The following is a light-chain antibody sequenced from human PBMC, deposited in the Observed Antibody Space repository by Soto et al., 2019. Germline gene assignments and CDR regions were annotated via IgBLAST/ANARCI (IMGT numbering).Light chain of an antibody. Sequence: QSALTQPASVSGSPGQTITISCTGTSSDVGCYNYVSWYQQHPGKAPKLMIYDVSNRPSGVSNRFSGSKSGNTASLTISGVQAEDEADYYCSSYTSSSVVFGGGTKLTVL. CDR1: SSDVGCYNY. CDR2: DVS. CDR3: SSYTSSSVV. V-gene: IGLV2-14*01. J-gene: IGLJ2*01.